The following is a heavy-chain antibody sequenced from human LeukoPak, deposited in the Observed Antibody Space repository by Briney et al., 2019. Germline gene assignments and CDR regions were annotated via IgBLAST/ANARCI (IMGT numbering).Heavy chain of an antibody. D-gene: IGHD3-3*01. J-gene: IGHJ5*02. Sequence: SETLSLTCSVSGGSISSRSYYWGWIRQPPGKGLEWIGSIYYSGSTYYNPSLKRRVTICVDTSTNQFSLKLSSVTAAATAVYYCTPQTADYDFWSGYYTRGSRRWFDPWGQGTLVTVSS. V-gene: IGHV4-39*01. CDR1: GGSISSRSYY. CDR3: TPQTADYDFWSGYYTRGSRRWFDP. CDR2: IYYSGST.